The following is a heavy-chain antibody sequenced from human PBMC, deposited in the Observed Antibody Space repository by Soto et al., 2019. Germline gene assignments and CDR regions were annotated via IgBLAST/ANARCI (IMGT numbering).Heavy chain of an antibody. Sequence: EVQLVESGGGLVQPGGSLRLSCAASGFTFSSYWMSWVRQAPGKGLEWVANIKQDGSEKYYVDSVKGRFTISRDNAKKALYLQMNTPSAEDTAVYYGARDGATLGDYDYIWGSYRYFGHYYMDAWGKGTTVTVSS. V-gene: IGHV3-7*01. J-gene: IGHJ6*03. D-gene: IGHD3-16*02. CDR1: GFTFSSYW. CDR2: IKQDGSEK. CDR3: ARDGATLGDYDYIWGSYRYFGHYYMDA.